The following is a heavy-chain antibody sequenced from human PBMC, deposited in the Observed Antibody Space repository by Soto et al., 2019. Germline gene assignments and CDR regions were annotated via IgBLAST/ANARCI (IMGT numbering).Heavy chain of an antibody. D-gene: IGHD5-18*01. CDR2: ISYDGSNK. CDR3: AKVDLDVDTAMSNYYYYGMDV. V-gene: IGHV3-30*18. J-gene: IGHJ6*02. Sequence: PVGSLRLSCAASGFTFSSYGMHWVRQAPGKGLEWVAVISYDGSNKYYADSVKGRFTISRDNSKNTLYLQMNSLRAEDTAVYYCAKVDLDVDTAMSNYYYYGMDVWGQGTTVTVSS. CDR1: GFTFSSYG.